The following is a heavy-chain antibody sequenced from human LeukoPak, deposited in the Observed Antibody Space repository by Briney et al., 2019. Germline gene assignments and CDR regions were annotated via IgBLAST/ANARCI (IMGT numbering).Heavy chain of an antibody. D-gene: IGHD3-22*01. CDR2: IIPIFGTA. Sequence: ASVTVSCTASGGTFSSYAISWVRQAPGQGLEWMGGIIPIFGTANYAQKFQGRVTITTDESTSTAYMELSSLRSEDTAVYYCASSLGYYDSSGYEHYYYYMDVWGKGTTVTVSS. J-gene: IGHJ6*03. V-gene: IGHV1-69*05. CDR1: GGTFSSYA. CDR3: ASSLGYYDSSGYEHYYYYMDV.